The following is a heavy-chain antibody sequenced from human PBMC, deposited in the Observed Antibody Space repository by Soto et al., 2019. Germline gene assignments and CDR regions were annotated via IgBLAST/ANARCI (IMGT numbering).Heavy chain of an antibody. CDR2: IFYSGRT. J-gene: IGHJ4*02. Sequence: QVQLQESGPGLVQPSQTLSLICTVSGGSINSGGYYWNWIRQHPRTGMEWIGSIFYSGRTSYNPFRRSRVTTSAATSDNQFSLNRTSVTAADTAVYFCARGYRPSGYSSSWVFDYWGQGTRVDVSS. CDR3: ARGYRPSGYSSSWVFDY. CDR1: GGSINSGGYY. V-gene: IGHV4-31*03. D-gene: IGHD6-13*01.